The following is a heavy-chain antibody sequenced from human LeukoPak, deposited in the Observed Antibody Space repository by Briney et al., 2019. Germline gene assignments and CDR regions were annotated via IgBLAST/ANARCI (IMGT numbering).Heavy chain of an antibody. CDR3: ARIDILTGYAAVGDC. Sequence: GGSLRLSCAASGFTFSSYAMHWVRQAPGKGLEWVALISYDGSNQLYADSVRGRFTISRDNSKNTLQLQLNSLRVEDTAVYYCARIDILTGYAAVGDCWGQGALVTVSS. D-gene: IGHD3-9*01. CDR1: GFTFSSYA. V-gene: IGHV3-30-3*01. J-gene: IGHJ4*02. CDR2: ISYDGSNQ.